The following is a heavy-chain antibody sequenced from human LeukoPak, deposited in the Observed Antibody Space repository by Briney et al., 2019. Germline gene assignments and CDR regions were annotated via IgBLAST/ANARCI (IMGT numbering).Heavy chain of an antibody. V-gene: IGHV3-7*01. D-gene: IGHD3-3*01. Sequence: PGGSLRLSCAASGFTFTDYWMSWVRQAPGKGLEWVANIKRDGSEKYYVDSVKGRFTISRDNAKNSLYLQMNSLRAEDTAVYYCARGSGVNYDFWSGPDYWGQGTLVTVSS. J-gene: IGHJ4*02. CDR1: GFTFTDYW. CDR2: IKRDGSEK. CDR3: ARGSGVNYDFWSGPDY.